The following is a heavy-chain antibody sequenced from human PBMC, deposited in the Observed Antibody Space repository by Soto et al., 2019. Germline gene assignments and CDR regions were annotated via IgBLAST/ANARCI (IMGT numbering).Heavy chain of an antibody. CDR1: GFTVSSNY. CDR2: IYSGGST. V-gene: IGHV3-53*01. D-gene: IGHD1-26*01. Sequence: EVQLVESGGGLVKPGGSLRLSCAASGFTVSSNYMSWVRQAPGKGLEWVSVIYSGGSTYYADSVKGRFTISRDNSKNTLYLQMNSLRAEDTAVYYCARASARGAFDIWGQGTMVTVSS. J-gene: IGHJ3*02. CDR3: ARASARGAFDI.